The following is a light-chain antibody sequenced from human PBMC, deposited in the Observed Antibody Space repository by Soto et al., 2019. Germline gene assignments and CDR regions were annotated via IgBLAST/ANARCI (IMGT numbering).Light chain of an antibody. J-gene: IGKJ4*01. V-gene: IGKV3-20*01. CDR1: QTIRGL. Sequence: EIVLTQSPATLSLSPGERATLSCRTSQTIRGLLNWYQQRPGQAPRLLIYGASSRATGIPDRFSGSGSGTDFTLTISRLEPEDFAVYYCQQYGSSLGVTFGGGTKVEIK. CDR2: GAS. CDR3: QQYGSSLGVT.